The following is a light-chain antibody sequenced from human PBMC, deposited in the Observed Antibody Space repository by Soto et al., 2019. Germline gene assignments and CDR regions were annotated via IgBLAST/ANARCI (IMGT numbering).Light chain of an antibody. CDR1: QSVSRY. J-gene: IGKJ3*01. Sequence: EIVLTQSPATLSLSPGERATVSCRASQSVSRYLAWYQQKPGQAPRLLIYDASNRATGIPARFSGSGSGTDFTLTISSLEPEDFALYFCQQRVNWPPTFGPGTTVEIK. V-gene: IGKV3-11*01. CDR2: DAS. CDR3: QQRVNWPPT.